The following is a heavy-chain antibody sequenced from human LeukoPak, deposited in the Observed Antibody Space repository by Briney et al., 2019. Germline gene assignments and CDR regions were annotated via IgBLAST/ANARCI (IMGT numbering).Heavy chain of an antibody. Sequence: GASVKVSCKASGYTFTGYYMHWVRQAPGQGLEWMGWINPNSGGTNYAQKFQGRVTMTRDTSISIAYMELSRLRSDDTAVYYCARAPYYYDSSGSRNRYYFDYWGQGTLVTVSS. D-gene: IGHD3-22*01. CDR3: ARAPYYYDSSGSRNRYYFDY. CDR1: GYTFTGYY. CDR2: INPNSGGT. V-gene: IGHV1-2*02. J-gene: IGHJ4*02.